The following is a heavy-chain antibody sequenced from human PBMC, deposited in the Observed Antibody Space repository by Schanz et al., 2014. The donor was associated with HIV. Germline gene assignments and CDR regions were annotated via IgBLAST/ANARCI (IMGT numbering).Heavy chain of an antibody. Sequence: QVQLVQSGVEVKKPGASVKVSCKASGYSFNGYYLHWVRQAPGQGPEWMGWINPNSGGTKFSQRFQGRVSMTRDTSISTAYMELSSLRSNDTAVYYCARAYCSGGSCHDYWGQGTLVTVSS. CDR3: ARAYCSGGSCHDY. V-gene: IGHV1-2*02. J-gene: IGHJ4*02. CDR1: GYSFNGYY. D-gene: IGHD2-15*01. CDR2: INPNSGGT.